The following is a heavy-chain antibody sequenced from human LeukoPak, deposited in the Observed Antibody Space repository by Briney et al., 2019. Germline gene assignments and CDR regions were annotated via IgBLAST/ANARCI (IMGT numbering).Heavy chain of an antibody. V-gene: IGHV1-8*03. CDR2: MNPNSGNT. J-gene: IGHJ6*03. D-gene: IGHD6-6*01. CDR3: ARVAYSSSSGYYYMDV. Sequence: GASVKVSCKASGYTFTSYDINWVRQATGQGLEWMGWMNPNSGNTGYAQKFQGRVTITRNTSISTAYMGLSSLRSEDTAVYYCARVAYSSSSGYYYMDVWGKGTTVTVSS. CDR1: GYTFTSYD.